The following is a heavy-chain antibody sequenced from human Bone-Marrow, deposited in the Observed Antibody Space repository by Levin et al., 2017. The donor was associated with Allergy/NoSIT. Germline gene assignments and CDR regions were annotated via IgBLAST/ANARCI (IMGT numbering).Heavy chain of an antibody. Sequence: SGPTLVKPTQTLTLTCTFSGFSLSTSGEGVGWIRQPPGKALEWLALIYWDDDKHYSPSLKRRLTVTKDTSKNQVVLTVTDVDPVDTATYYCAHSPAVPRGHFFDFWGQGALVTVSS. D-gene: IGHD2-2*01. CDR2: IYWDDDK. CDR3: AHSPAVPRGHFFDF. CDR1: GFSLSTSGEG. J-gene: IGHJ4*02. V-gene: IGHV2-5*02.